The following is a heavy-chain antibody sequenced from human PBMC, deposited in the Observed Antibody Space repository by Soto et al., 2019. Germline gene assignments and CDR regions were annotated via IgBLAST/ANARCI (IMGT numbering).Heavy chain of an antibody. Sequence: ASVKVSCKASGYTFTGYYMHWVRQAPGQGLEWMGWINPNSGGTNYAQKVQGWVTMTRDTAISTAYMELSRRRSVDTAVYYGARDRYASSWYQGYGMDVWG. V-gene: IGHV1-2*04. D-gene: IGHD6-13*01. CDR2: INPNSGGT. CDR3: ARDRYASSWYQGYGMDV. CDR1: GYTFTGYY. J-gene: IGHJ6*02.